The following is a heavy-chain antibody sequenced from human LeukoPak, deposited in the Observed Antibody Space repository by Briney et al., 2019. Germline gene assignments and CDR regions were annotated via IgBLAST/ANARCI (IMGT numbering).Heavy chain of an antibody. Sequence: GGSLRLSCAASGFTFSSYWMHWVRQAPGKGLVWVSCINSDGSSTSYADSVKGRFTISRDNAKNTLYLQMNSLRAEDTAVYYCARDAHDSFDYWGQGTLVTVSS. CDR3: ARDAHDSFDY. V-gene: IGHV3-74*01. J-gene: IGHJ4*02. CDR1: GFTFSSYW. CDR2: INSDGSST.